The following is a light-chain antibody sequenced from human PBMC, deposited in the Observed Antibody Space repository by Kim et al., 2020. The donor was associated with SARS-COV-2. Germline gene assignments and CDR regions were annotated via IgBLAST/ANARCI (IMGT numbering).Light chain of an antibody. CDR2: RDN. CDR3: QVWDSTTYV. Sequence: VAVGQTPQITWGGNDIGRKNVHWDQQKPGQAPVLVIYRDNDRPSGIPERFSGSNSGNTATLTISRAQDGDEADYYCQVWDSTTYVFGSGTKVTVL. V-gene: IGLV3-9*01. CDR1: DIGRKN. J-gene: IGLJ1*01.